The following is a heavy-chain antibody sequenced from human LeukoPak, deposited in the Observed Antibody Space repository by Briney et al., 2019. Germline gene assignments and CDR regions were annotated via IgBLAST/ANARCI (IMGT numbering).Heavy chain of an antibody. Sequence: GGSLRLSCAASGFTVSSNYMSWVRQAPGKGLEWVSVIYSGGSTYYADSVKGRFTIPRDNSKNTLYLHMNSLRAEDTAVYYCARDLGGAAAGPGLDYWGQGTLVTVSS. CDR1: GFTVSSNY. CDR3: ARDLGGAAAGPGLDY. V-gene: IGHV3-66*01. J-gene: IGHJ4*02. CDR2: IYSGGST. D-gene: IGHD6-13*01.